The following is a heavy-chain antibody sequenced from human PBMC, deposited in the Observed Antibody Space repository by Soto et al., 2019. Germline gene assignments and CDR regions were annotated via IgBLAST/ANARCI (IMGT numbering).Heavy chain of an antibody. V-gene: IGHV4-30-4*01. J-gene: IGHJ4*02. D-gene: IGHD6-6*01. CDR2: IYYSGST. Sequence: QVQLQDSGPGLVKPSQTLSLTCTVSGGSISSGDYYWSWIRQPPGKGLEWIGYIYYSGSTYYNPSLKSRVTLSVDTSKNQFSLRLSSVTAAATAVYYCARVRSSIATRPFDYWGQGTLVTVSS. CDR1: GGSISSGDYY. CDR3: ARVRSSIATRPFDY.